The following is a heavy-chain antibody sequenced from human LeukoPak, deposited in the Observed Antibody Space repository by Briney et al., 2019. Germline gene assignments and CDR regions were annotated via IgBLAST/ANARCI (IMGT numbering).Heavy chain of an antibody. Sequence: SETLSLTCAVYGGSFSGYYWRWLRQPPGKGLEWLGEINHSGSTNYNPTLKSRVTISVDTSKNQFSLKLSSVTAADTAVYYCARGSRGSGSYYNVKYYYYMDVWGKGTTVTVSS. CDR3: ARGSRGSGSYYNVKYYYYMDV. CDR2: INHSGST. V-gene: IGHV4-34*01. CDR1: GGSFSGYY. D-gene: IGHD3-10*01. J-gene: IGHJ6*03.